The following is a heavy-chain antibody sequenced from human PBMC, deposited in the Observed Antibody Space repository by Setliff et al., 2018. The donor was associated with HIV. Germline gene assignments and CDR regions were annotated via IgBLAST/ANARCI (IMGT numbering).Heavy chain of an antibody. J-gene: IGHJ4*02. CDR3: ARVEGATATLTD. D-gene: IGHD1-26*01. CDR2: MYTSGGGA. V-gene: IGHV1-46*01. Sequence: GASVKVSCKTSGYSFTTYYIHWMRQAPGQGLEWVGLMYTSGGGAKYAQKFQGSVTMTRDTSTRTVYMELSSLRSEDTAVYYCARVEGATATLTDWGQGTLVTSPQ. CDR1: GYSFTTYY.